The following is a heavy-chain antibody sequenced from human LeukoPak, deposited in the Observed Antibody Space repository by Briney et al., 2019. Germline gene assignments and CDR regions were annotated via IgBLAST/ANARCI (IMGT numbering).Heavy chain of an antibody. Sequence: SETLSLTCAVYGGSFSGYYWTWIRQPPGKGLEWIGEINHSGSSNYDPSLKSRVTISVDTSKNQFSLKLSSVTAADTAVYYCARSYNRVVLLYYWGQGTLVTVSS. CDR1: GGSFSGYY. CDR3: ARSYNRVVLLYY. J-gene: IGHJ4*02. CDR2: INHSGSS. D-gene: IGHD3-10*01. V-gene: IGHV4-34*01.